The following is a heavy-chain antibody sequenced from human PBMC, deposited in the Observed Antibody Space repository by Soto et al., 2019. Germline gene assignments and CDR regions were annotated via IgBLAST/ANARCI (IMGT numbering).Heavy chain of an antibody. J-gene: IGHJ4*02. CDR1: GGTFSSYT. D-gene: IGHD3-22*01. Sequence: QVQLVQSGAEVKKPGSSVKVSCKASGGTFSSYTISWVRQAPGQGLEWMGRIIPILGIANYAQKFQGRVTITADKSTSTAYMELSRLRSEDTAVYYCAREQEGYDSSGYYGYWGQGTLVTVSS. V-gene: IGHV1-69*08. CDR2: IIPILGIA. CDR3: AREQEGYDSSGYYGY.